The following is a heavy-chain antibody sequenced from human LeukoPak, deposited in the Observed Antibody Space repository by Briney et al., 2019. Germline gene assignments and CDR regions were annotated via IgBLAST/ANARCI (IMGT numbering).Heavy chain of an antibody. Sequence: SETLSLTCTVSGGSISSSSYYWGWIRQPPGKGLEWIGSIYYSGSTYYNPSLKSRVTISVDTSKNHFSLKLSSVTAPDTARYYCATRRGYSGYPFDYWGQGTLVTVSS. D-gene: IGHD5-12*01. CDR1: GGSISSSSYY. J-gene: IGHJ4*02. CDR3: ATRRGYSGYPFDY. V-gene: IGHV4-39*02. CDR2: IYYSGST.